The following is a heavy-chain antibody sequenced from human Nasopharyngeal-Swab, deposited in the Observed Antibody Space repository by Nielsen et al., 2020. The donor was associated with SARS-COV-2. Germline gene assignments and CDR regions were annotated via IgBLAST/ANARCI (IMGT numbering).Heavy chain of an antibody. CDR2: INYRGTT. J-gene: IGHJ4*02. CDR1: GGSISSSNYY. D-gene: IGHD4/OR15-4a*01. Sequence: SETLSLTCTVSGGSISSSNYYWDWIRQPPGKGLEWIGDINYRGTTNYSPSLESRVTISVDTSKNQFSLKLSSVTAADTAVYYCPYGANRYQFDYWGQGTLVTVSS. V-gene: IGHV4-39*07. CDR3: PYGANRYQFDY.